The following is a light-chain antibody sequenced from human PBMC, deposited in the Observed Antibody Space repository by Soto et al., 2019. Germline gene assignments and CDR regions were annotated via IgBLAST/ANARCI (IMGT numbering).Light chain of an antibody. V-gene: IGKV3-15*01. J-gene: IGKJ1*01. CDR2: DAS. CDR1: QSVSSK. CDR3: QQFNNWPRT. Sequence: EIAMTQSPATLSVSPGERATLSCRASQSVSSKLAWYQQKPGQAPRLLIYDASTRATGIPARFSGSGSGTDFTLTTSSLQSEDVAVYDCQQFNNWPRTFGQGTKVEI.